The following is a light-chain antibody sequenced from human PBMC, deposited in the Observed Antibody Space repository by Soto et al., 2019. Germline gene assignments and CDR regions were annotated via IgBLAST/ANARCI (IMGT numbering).Light chain of an antibody. J-gene: IGKJ2*01. CDR3: QQYGTFPPYT. CDR2: DAS. Sequence: DIQMTQSPSSLSASVGDRVTITCPASQDISNYLNWYQQKSGRAPKLLIYDASSLETGVPSRFSGSGSGTDFTFTISSLQPEDTATYFCQQYGTFPPYTFGQGTKLEI. CDR1: QDISNY. V-gene: IGKV1-33*01.